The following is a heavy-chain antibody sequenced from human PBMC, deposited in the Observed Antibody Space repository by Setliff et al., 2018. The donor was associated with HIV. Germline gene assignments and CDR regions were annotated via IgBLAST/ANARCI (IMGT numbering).Heavy chain of an antibody. CDR2: MNPDSRNT. J-gene: IGHJ6*03. Sequence: ASVTVSCKPSGYTFTNYDINWVRQAAGQGLEWMGWMNPDSRNTGYAQRFEGSVTMTWDTSISTAYMELNNVKFEDTAIYYCARARTDYYDRRRRSHYYIDVWARGATVTVSS. V-gene: IGHV1-8*02. CDR3: ARARTDYYDRRRRSHYYIDV. CDR1: GYTFTNYD. D-gene: IGHD3-22*01.